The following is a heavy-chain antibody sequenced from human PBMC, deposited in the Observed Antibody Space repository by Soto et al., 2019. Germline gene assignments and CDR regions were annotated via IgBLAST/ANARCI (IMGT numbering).Heavy chain of an antibody. CDR3: ARHSSSYYYMDV. CDR2: VYYSGNT. D-gene: IGHD6-6*01. V-gene: IGHV4-39*01. J-gene: IGHJ6*03. Sequence: QLQLQESGPGLEKPSETLSLTCTVSGGSISSSNYYWGWIRQPPGKVLEWIGSVYYSGNTYYNPSLKSRVTMSVDTSKNQFSLKLSSVTAADTADCARHSSSYYYMDVWGKGTTVTVSS. CDR1: GGSISSSNYY.